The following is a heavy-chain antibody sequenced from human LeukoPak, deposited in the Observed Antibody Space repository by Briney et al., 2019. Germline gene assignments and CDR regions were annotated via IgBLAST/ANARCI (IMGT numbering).Heavy chain of an antibody. CDR3: ARKTAPSAGYSSSPARLGFDP. Sequence: ASVKVSFKASGYTFTVYYMHWVRQAPGQGLEWMGWINPNSGGTNYAQKFQGRVTMTRDASISTAYMELSRLRSDDTAVYYCARKTAPSAGYSSSPARLGFDPWGQGTLVTVSS. D-gene: IGHD6-6*01. V-gene: IGHV1-2*02. CDR1: GYTFTVYY. CDR2: INPNSGGT. J-gene: IGHJ5*02.